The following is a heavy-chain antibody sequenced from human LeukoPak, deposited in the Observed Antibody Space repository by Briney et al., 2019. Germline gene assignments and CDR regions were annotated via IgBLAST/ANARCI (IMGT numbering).Heavy chain of an antibody. CDR2: IYYDGST. CDR3: ARYTAMVPFDY. CDR1: GGYIRGYH. D-gene: IGHD5-18*01. Sequence: PSETLSLTCSVSGGYIRGYHWSWIRQPPGKGPEWIGYIYYDGSTNYNPSLKSRVTISVDTSKNQFSLKLRSVTAADTAVYYCARYTAMVPFDYWGQGTLVTVSS. J-gene: IGHJ4*02. V-gene: IGHV4-59*01.